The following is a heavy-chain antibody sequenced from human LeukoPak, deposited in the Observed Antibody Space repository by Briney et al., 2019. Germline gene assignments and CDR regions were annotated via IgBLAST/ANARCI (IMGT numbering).Heavy chain of an antibody. CDR1: GYTFTSYG. D-gene: IGHD6-13*01. J-gene: IGHJ6*02. Sequence: GASVKVSCKASGYTFTSYGISWVRQAPGQGLEWMGWISAYNGNTNYAQKLQGRVTMTTDTSTSTAYMELRSLRSDDTAVYYCARRVAAAGTYYYYGMDVWGQGTTVIVSS. V-gene: IGHV1-18*01. CDR3: ARRVAAAGTYYYYGMDV. CDR2: ISAYNGNT.